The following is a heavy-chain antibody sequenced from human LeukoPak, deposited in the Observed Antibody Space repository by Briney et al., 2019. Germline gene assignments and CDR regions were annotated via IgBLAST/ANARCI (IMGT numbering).Heavy chain of an antibody. CDR2: IIPIFGTA. J-gene: IGHJ6*02. Sequence: VASVTVSCKASGGTFSSYAISWVRQAPGQGLEWMGGIIPIFGTANYAQKFQGRVTITADESTSTAYMELSSLRSEDTAVYYCARASIAARYYYYYGMDVWGQGTTVTVSS. CDR3: ARASIAARYYYYYGMDV. D-gene: IGHD6-6*01. V-gene: IGHV1-69*13. CDR1: GGTFSSYA.